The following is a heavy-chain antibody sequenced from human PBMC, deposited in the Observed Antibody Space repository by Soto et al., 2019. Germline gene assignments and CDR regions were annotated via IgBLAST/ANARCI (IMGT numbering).Heavy chain of an antibody. J-gene: IGHJ4*02. CDR3: VKESTPPFFDS. CDR2: MWYDGLRQ. CDR1: GFTLNNYG. D-gene: IGHD2-15*01. Sequence: PGGSLRLSCVGSGFTLNNYGVHWVRQAPGKGLEWVALMWYDGLRQTYLDSVRGRFTVSRDSSTNTIYLQMNSLRVEDTGNYFCVKESTPPFFDSWGQGTTVTVSS. V-gene: IGHV3-33*03.